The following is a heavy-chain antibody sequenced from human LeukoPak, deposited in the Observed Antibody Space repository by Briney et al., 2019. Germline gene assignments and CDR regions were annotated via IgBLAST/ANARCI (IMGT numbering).Heavy chain of an antibody. Sequence: LGESLKISCKASGYNFTNFYIAWVRQKPGKGLEWMGIIYPGDSYTRYSPSFQGQVTMSVDKSVSTAYLQWNSLQSSDTAIYYCARQGPQWLVGLWGRGTLVTVSS. CDR2: IYPGDSYT. J-gene: IGHJ1*01. V-gene: IGHV5-51*01. CDR3: ARQGPQWLVGL. CDR1: GYNFTNFY. D-gene: IGHD6-19*01.